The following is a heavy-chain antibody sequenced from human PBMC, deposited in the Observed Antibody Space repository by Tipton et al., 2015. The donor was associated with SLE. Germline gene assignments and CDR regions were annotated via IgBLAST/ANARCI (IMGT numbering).Heavy chain of an antibody. CDR3: VRVRRGGAMGIFDY. J-gene: IGHJ4*02. CDR2: IYHTGTT. Sequence: TLSLTRAVSGGSITTNGYYWTWIRQHPGKGLEWIGYIYHTGTTYYNPSLKSRLIISVDTSKNQFSLKLSSVTAADTAVYYCVRVRRGGAMGIFDYWGQGALVTVSS. CDR1: GGSITTNGYY. V-gene: IGHV4-31*11. D-gene: IGHD3-16*01.